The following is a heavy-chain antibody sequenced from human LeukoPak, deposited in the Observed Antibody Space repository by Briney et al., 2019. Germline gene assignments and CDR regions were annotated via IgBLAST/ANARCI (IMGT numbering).Heavy chain of an antibody. J-gene: IGHJ4*02. Sequence: SETLSLTCTVSGGSISSYYWSWIRQPAGKGLEWIGRIYTSGSTNYNPSLKSRVTISVDTSKNQFSLKLSSVTAADTAVYYCARLVVRVVVPIHFDYWGQGTLVTVSS. CDR2: IYTSGST. V-gene: IGHV4-4*07. D-gene: IGHD3-22*01. CDR1: GGSISSYY. CDR3: ARLVVRVVVPIHFDY.